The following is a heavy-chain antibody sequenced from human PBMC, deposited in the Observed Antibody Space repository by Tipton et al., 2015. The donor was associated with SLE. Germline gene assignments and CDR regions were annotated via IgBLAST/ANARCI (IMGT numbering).Heavy chain of an antibody. CDR3: ARVLGSYYGMDV. V-gene: IGHV3-30*04. CDR2: ISYDGSNK. Sequence: SLRLSCAASGFRFPSFAIHWVRQAPGKGLEWVAVISYDGSNKYYADSVKGRFTISRDNSKNTLYLQMNSLRAEDTAVYYCARVLGSYYGMDVWGQGTTVTVPS. CDR1: GFRFPSFA. J-gene: IGHJ6*02.